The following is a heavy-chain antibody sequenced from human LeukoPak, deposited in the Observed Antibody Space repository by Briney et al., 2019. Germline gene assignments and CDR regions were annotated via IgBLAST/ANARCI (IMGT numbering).Heavy chain of an antibody. V-gene: IGHV1-46*01. CDR2: LNPSDGST. Sequence: ASVKVSCKASGYTFTNYHIHWVRQAPGQGLEWMSILNPSDGSTTYAQKFQGRVTMTRDTSTSTVYTELSSLTSEDTAIYYCAREDSRGDKGLLYFDIWGRGTLVTVSS. D-gene: IGHD2-21*02. CDR3: AREDSRGDKGLLYFDI. J-gene: IGHJ2*01. CDR1: GYTFTNYH.